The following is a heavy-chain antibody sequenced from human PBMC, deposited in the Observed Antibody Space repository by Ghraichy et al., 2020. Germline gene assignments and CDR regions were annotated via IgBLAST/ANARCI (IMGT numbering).Heavy chain of an antibody. Sequence: GGSLRLSCAASGFTVSNNFLTWVRQAPGKGLEWVSLIYSGGNTYYADSVQGRFTISRDSSKNTWYLQMDSLRAEDTAVYDCGRDVGPWGQGTLVTVSS. V-gene: IGHV3-53*01. CDR3: GRDVGP. D-gene: IGHD1-26*01. CDR1: GFTVSNNF. CDR2: IYSGGNT. J-gene: IGHJ5*02.